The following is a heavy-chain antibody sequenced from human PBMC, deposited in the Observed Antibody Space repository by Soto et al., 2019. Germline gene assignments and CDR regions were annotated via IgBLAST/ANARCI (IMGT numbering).Heavy chain of an antibody. CDR3: ASPDVVGGPNYYFYYMDV. V-gene: IGHV3-23*01. CDR2: ISRSGGST. J-gene: IGHJ6*03. CDR1: GFTFSSYA. Sequence: PGGSLRLSCAASGFTFSSYAMSWVRQAPGKGLEWVSAISRSGGSTYYADSVKGRFTISRDNSKDTLYLQMNSLRAEDTAVYYWASPDVVGGPNYYFYYMDVWGKGTTVTV. D-gene: IGHD2-2*01.